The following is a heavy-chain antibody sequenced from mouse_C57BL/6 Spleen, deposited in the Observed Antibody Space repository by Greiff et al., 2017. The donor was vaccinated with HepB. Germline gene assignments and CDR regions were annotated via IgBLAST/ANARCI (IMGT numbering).Heavy chain of an antibody. D-gene: IGHD2-4*01. Sequence: QVQLQQSGAELVMPGASVKLSCKASGYTFTSYWMHWVKQRPGQGLEWIGEIDPSDSYTNYNQKFKGKSTLTVDKSSSTAYMQLSSLTSEDSAVYYWARWGYDYPYYFDYWGQGTTLTVSS. CDR2: IDPSDSYT. CDR1: GYTFTSYW. V-gene: IGHV1-69*01. CDR3: ARWGYDYPYYFDY. J-gene: IGHJ2*01.